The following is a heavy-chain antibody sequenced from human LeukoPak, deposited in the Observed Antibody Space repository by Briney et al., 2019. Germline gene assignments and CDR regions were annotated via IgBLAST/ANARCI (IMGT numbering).Heavy chain of an antibody. CDR2: IYYSGST. J-gene: IGHJ4*02. D-gene: IGHD3-9*01. CDR1: GLSISGSSYY. CDR3: ATLTGYYPDY. Sequence: SETLSLTCTVSGLSISGSSYYWDWLRQPPGKGLEWIGSIYYSGSTFYTPSLKSRVTISVDTSKNQFSLKLTSVTAADTAVYYCATLTGYYPDYWGQGILVTVSS. V-gene: IGHV4-39*01.